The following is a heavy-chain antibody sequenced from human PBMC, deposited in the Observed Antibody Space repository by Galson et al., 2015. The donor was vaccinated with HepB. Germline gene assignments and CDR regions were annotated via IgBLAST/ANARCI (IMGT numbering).Heavy chain of an antibody. CDR2: ISTTSDNK. CDR3: TRIALSGSYWYFDY. J-gene: IGHJ4*02. Sequence: SLRLSCAVSGFTFSSYTMNWVRQAPGKGLEWISYISTTSDNKFSADSVKGRFIISRDNAKNLLYLRMNSLRAEDTAVYYCTRIALSGSYWYFDYWGQGSLVTVSS. V-gene: IGHV3-48*01. D-gene: IGHD1-26*01. CDR1: GFTFSSYT.